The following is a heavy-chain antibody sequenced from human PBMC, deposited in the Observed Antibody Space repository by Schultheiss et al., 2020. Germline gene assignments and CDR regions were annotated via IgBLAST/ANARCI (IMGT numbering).Heavy chain of an antibody. J-gene: IGHJ4*02. V-gene: IGHV3-23*01. CDR2: ISGNGDTS. Sequence: GGSLRLSCAASGFTFRNHAMSWVRQAPGKGLEWVSTISGNGDTSYYEDSLAGHFTISRDNSKNTVYLQMPSLSPEDTAIYFCARCLRSAEETIFGVLIVDWGQGTLVTVSS. D-gene: IGHD3-3*01. CDR3: ARCLRSAEETIFGVLIVD. CDR1: GFTFRNHA.